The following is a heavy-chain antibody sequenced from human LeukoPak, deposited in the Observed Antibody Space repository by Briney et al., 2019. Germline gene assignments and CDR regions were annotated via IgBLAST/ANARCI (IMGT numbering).Heavy chain of an antibody. D-gene: IGHD2/OR15-2a*01. V-gene: IGHV4-34*01. CDR3: ASQIIGGRLNYFDY. CDR1: GGSFSGYY. CDR2: INHSGST. Sequence: SETLSLTCAVYGGSFSGYYWSWIRQPPGKGLEWIGEINHSGSTNYNPSLKSRVTISVDTSRNQFSLKLSSVTAADTAVYYCASQIIGGRLNYFDYWGQGTLVTVSS. J-gene: IGHJ4*02.